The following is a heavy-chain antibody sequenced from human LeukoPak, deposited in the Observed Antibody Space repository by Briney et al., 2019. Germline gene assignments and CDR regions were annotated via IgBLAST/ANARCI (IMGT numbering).Heavy chain of an antibody. J-gene: IGHJ5*02. V-gene: IGHV4-39*07. Sequence: SETLSLTCTVSGGSIANNNYYWGWIRQPPGKGLQWIGYIYHSGSTYYNPSLKSRVTISVDRSKNQFSLKLSSVTAADTAVYYCARAFPYGEPFDPWGQGTLVTVSS. CDR1: GGSIANNNYY. CDR3: ARAFPYGEPFDP. CDR2: IYHSGST. D-gene: IGHD3-10*01.